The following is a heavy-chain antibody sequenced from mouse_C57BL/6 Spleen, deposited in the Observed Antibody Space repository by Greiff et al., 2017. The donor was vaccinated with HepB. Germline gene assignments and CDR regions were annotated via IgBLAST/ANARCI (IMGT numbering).Heavy chain of an antibody. Sequence: QVQLQQSGAELARPGASVKMSCKASGYTFTSYTMHWVKQRPGQGLEWIGYINPSSGYTKYNQKFKGKATLTADKSSSTAYMQLSSLTSEDSAVYFCARKAVYDYDLYYFDYWGQGTTLTVSS. V-gene: IGHV1-4*01. CDR3: ARKAVYDYDLYYFDY. D-gene: IGHD2-4*01. CDR1: GYTFTSYT. CDR2: INPSSGYT. J-gene: IGHJ2*01.